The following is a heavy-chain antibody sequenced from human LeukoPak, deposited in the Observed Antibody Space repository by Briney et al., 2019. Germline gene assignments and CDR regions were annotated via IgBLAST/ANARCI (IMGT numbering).Heavy chain of an antibody. CDR3: ARLSSGWYGYVAYYYYYYMDV. CDR2: IYYSGST. J-gene: IGHJ6*03. CDR1: GGSISSSSYY. Sequence: SETLSLTCTVSGGSISSSSYYWGWIRQPPGKGLEWIGSIYYSGSTYYNPSLKSRVTISVDTSKNQFSLKLSSVTAADTAVYYCARLSSGWYGYVAYYYYYYMDVWGKGTTVTISS. V-gene: IGHV4-39*01. D-gene: IGHD6-19*01.